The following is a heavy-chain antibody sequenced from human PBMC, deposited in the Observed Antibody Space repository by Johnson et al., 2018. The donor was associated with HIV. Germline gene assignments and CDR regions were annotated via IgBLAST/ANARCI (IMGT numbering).Heavy chain of an antibody. J-gene: IGHJ3*01. V-gene: IGHV3-20*04. Sequence: EVLLLESGGGVVRPGESLRLSCAASTFTFDDYGMTWVRQAPGKGLEWVSAINWNGGSPGYADSVRGRFTISRDNAKKSLYLQMNSLRAEDTALYYCARVLIATPPSYSSSWYSSRAFDVWGQGTMVTVSS. CDR2: INWNGGSP. D-gene: IGHD6-13*01. CDR1: TFTFDDYG. CDR3: ARVLIATPPSYSSSWYSSRAFDV.